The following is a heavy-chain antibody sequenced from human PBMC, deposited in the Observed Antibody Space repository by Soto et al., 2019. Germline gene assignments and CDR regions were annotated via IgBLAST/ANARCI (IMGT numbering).Heavy chain of an antibody. D-gene: IGHD2-15*01. CDR2: IWYDGTNK. CDR1: GFIFTSYG. V-gene: IGHV3-33*01. Sequence: QVQLVESGGGVVQHGRSLRLSCAASGFIFTSYGMHWVRQAPGKGLEWLAVIWYDGTNKYYADSVKGRFTISRDNSKNTLYLQMNSLSADDTAVYYCARESSAVAATHYYYYYGMDVWGQGTTVTFSS. J-gene: IGHJ6*02. CDR3: ARESSAVAATHYYYYYGMDV.